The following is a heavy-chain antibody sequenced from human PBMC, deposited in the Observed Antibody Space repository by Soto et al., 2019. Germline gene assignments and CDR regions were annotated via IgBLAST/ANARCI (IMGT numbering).Heavy chain of an antibody. V-gene: IGHV1-2*02. Sequence: VQLVQSGAEVKKPGASVKISCKASGYTFTGYNMHWVRKAPGQGLEWMGWINPNSGGTNYAQTFHGGVTMTRGTSISTAYMGLSRRRAADTAVYYCAREVVISSDEYYYGMDVWCQGTTVTVSS. CDR2: INPNSGGT. CDR3: AREVVISSDEYYYGMDV. CDR1: GYTFTGYN. D-gene: IGHD3-3*01. J-gene: IGHJ6*02.